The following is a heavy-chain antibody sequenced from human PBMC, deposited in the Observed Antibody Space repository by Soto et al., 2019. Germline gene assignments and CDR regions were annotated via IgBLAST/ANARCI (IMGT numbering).Heavy chain of an antibody. D-gene: IGHD2-15*01. J-gene: IGHJ3*02. CDR1: GDSIRSYF. CDR2: IYYSGST. V-gene: IGHV4-59*01. Sequence: PSETLSLTCSVSGDSIRSYFWSWIRQAPGKGLEWIGYIYYSGSTNYNPSLKSRVTISVDTSKNQFSLKLSSVTAADTAVYYCARGSGPNDAFDIWGQGTMVTVSS. CDR3: ARGSGPNDAFDI.